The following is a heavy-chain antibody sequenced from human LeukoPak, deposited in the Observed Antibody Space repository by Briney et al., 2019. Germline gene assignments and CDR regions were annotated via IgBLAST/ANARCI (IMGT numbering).Heavy chain of an antibody. Sequence: SVKVSCKASGGTFSSDVITWVRQVPGQGLEWMGGIIPMSGTTNYAQKFQGRVTITADESTSTASMELSSLKSEDTAVYYCARDRFDSSGYFSYCFDYWGQGTLVTVSS. J-gene: IGHJ4*02. CDR3: ARDRFDSSGYFSYCFDY. D-gene: IGHD3-22*01. CDR2: IIPMSGTT. V-gene: IGHV1-69*13. CDR1: GGTFSSDV.